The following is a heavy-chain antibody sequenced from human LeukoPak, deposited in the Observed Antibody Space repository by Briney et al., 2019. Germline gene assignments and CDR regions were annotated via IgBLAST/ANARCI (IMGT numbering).Heavy chain of an antibody. J-gene: IGHJ4*02. CDR2: IYHSGST. CDR1: GYSISSGYY. D-gene: IGHD3-10*01. CDR3: ARVGSMVRGALDY. Sequence: PSETLSLTCTVSGYSISSGYYWGWIRQPPGKGLEWIGSIYHSGSTYYNPSLKSRVTISVDTSKSQFSLKLSSVTAADTAVYYCARVGSMVRGALDYWGQGTLVTVSS. V-gene: IGHV4-38-2*02.